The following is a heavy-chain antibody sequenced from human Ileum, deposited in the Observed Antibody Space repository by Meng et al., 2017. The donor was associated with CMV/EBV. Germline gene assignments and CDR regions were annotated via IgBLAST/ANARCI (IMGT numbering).Heavy chain of an antibody. Sequence: YTFTGYYMHWVRQAAGQGLEWMGWINPNSGGTNYAQKFQGRVTMTRDTSISTAYMELSRLRSDDTAVYYCARDRGGCSSTSCYGGWDWGQGTLVTVSS. J-gene: IGHJ4*02. CDR3: ARDRGGCSSTSCYGGWD. D-gene: IGHD2-2*01. CDR1: YTFTGYY. CDR2: INPNSGGT. V-gene: IGHV1-2*02.